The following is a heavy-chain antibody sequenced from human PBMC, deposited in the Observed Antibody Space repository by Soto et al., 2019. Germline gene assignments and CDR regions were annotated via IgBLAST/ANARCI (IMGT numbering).Heavy chain of an antibody. CDR1: GGSISSYY. J-gene: IGHJ5*02. V-gene: IGHV4-59*01. CDR3: ARRATLNWIDP. CDR2: IYYSGST. Sequence: SETLSLTCTVSGGSISSYYWSWIRQPPGKGLEWIGYIYYSGSTNYNPSLKSRVTISVDTSKNQFSLKLSSVTAADTAVYYCARRATLNWIDPWGQGTLVTVSS.